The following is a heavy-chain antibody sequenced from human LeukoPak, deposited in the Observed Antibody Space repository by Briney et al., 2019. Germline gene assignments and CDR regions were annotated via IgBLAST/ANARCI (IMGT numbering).Heavy chain of an antibody. D-gene: IGHD2-15*01. CDR1: GFTFSSYA. Sequence: PGGSLRLSCEASGFTFSSYAMHWVRQAPGKGREYVSGVSSDGGSPFHVNSVKGRFTISRDNSKDTLYLQMGSLRAEDMAVYYCAREYCSGGRCQYYFDYWGQGTLVTVSS. CDR3: AREYCSGGRCQYYFDY. J-gene: IGHJ4*02. CDR2: VSSDGGSP. V-gene: IGHV3-64*01.